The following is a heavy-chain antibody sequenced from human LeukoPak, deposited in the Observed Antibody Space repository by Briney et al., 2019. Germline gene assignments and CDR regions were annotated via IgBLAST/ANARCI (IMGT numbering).Heavy chain of an antibody. CDR1: GGTFSSYA. D-gene: IGHD3-10*01. CDR3: ARGILWFGKDYYMDV. Sequence: ASVKVSCKASGGTFSSYAISWVRQAPGQGLEWMGGIIPIFGTANYAQKFQGRVTMTRDTSTSTVYMELSSLRSEDTAVYYCARGILWFGKDYYMDVWGKGTTVTISS. CDR2: IIPIFGTA. J-gene: IGHJ6*03. V-gene: IGHV1-69*05.